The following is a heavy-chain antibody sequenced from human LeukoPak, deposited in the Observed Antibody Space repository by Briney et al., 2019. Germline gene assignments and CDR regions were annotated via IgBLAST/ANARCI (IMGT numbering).Heavy chain of an antibody. CDR1: GFTFSTYA. CDR3: ATDLGSSRPNF. CDR2: ISTNGGST. J-gene: IGHJ4*02. D-gene: IGHD6-13*01. Sequence: GGSLRLSCAASGFTFSTYAMHWVRQAPGKGLEYVSGISTNGGSTYYANSVKGRFTISRDNSKNTLYLQMGSLRAEDIAVYYCATDLGSSRPNFWGQGILVTVSS. V-gene: IGHV3-64*01.